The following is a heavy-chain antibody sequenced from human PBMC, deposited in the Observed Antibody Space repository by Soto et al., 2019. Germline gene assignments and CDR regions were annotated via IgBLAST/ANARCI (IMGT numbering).Heavy chain of an antibody. CDR2: INHSGST. V-gene: IGHV4-34*01. CDR3: ARLSMLSGYYYYYYYYGMDV. Sequence: PSETLSLTCAVYGGSFSGYYWSWIRQPPGKGLEWIGEINHSGSTNYNPSLKSRVTISVDTSKNQFSLKLSSVTAADTAVYYCARLSMLSGYYYYYYYYGMDVWGQGTTVTVSS. D-gene: IGHD3-22*01. CDR1: GGSFSGYY. J-gene: IGHJ6*02.